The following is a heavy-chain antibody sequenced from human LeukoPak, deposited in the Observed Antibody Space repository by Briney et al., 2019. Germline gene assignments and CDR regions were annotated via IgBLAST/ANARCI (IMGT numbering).Heavy chain of an antibody. Sequence: AGGSLRLSCAASGFTFSGYSMNGVRQAPGKGLEWVSSISSSSSYIYYADSVKGRFTISRDNAKNSLYLQMNSLRAEDTAVYYCAYSGYVGLDYFDYWGQGTLVTVSS. V-gene: IGHV3-21*01. CDR3: AYSGYVGLDYFDY. D-gene: IGHD5-12*01. CDR2: ISSSSSYI. J-gene: IGHJ4*02. CDR1: GFTFSGYS.